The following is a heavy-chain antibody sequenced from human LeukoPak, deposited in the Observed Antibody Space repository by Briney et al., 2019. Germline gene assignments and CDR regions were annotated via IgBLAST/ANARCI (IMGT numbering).Heavy chain of an antibody. J-gene: IGHJ4*02. CDR2: IYCSGST. CDR1: GGSISSSSYY. CDR3: ARVVVAATYYFDY. D-gene: IGHD2-15*01. Sequence: SETLSLTCTVSGGSISSSSYYWGWIRQPPGKGLEWIGSIYCSGSTYYNPSLKSRVTISVDTSKNQFSLKLSSVTAADTAVYYCARVVVAATYYFDYWGQGTLVTVSS. V-gene: IGHV4-39*01.